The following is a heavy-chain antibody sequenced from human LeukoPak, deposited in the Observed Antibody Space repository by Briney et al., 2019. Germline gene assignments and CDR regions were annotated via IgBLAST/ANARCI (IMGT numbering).Heavy chain of an antibody. J-gene: IGHJ4*02. CDR3: ARDGYVGLWFGELLDYFDY. CDR2: INPNSGGT. Sequence: ASVKVSCKASGYTFTDYYMHWVRQAPGQGLEWMGWINPNSGGTNYAQKFRGRVTMTRDTSISTAYMELSRLRSDDTAVYYCARDGYVGLWFGELLDYFDYWGQGTLVTVSS. D-gene: IGHD3-10*01. V-gene: IGHV1-2*02. CDR1: GYTFTDYY.